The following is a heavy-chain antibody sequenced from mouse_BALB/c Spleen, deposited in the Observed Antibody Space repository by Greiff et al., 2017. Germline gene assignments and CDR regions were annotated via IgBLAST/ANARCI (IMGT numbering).Heavy chain of an antibody. CDR2: IYPGNVNT. CDR3: ARFITTAYYAMDY. J-gene: IGHJ4*01. Sequence: VQLQQSGPELVKPGASVRISCKASGYTFTSYYIHWVKQRPGQGLEWIGWIYPGNVNTKYNEKFKGKATLTADNSSSTAYMQLSSLTSEDSAVYFCARFITTAYYAMDYWGQGTSVTVSS. D-gene: IGHD1-2*01. V-gene: IGHV1S56*01. CDR1: GYTFTSYY.